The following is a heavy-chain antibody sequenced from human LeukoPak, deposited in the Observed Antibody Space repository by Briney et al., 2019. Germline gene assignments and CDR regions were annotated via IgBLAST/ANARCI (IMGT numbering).Heavy chain of an antibody. D-gene: IGHD2-15*01. Sequence: SETLSLTCTVSGGSISDNYWSWIRQAPGKGLEWIGYAYYSGHTNYNSSLKSRVTMSLDTSKSQFSLRLSSLTAADTAVYFCARHPFATPFDYWGPGTLVTVSS. V-gene: IGHV4-59*08. CDR1: GGSISDNY. CDR2: AYYSGHT. J-gene: IGHJ4*02. CDR3: ARHPFATPFDY.